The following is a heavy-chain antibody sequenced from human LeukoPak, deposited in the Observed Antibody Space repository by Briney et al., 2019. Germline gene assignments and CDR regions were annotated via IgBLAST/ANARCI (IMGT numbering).Heavy chain of an antibody. CDR2: IRYDGSNK. D-gene: IGHD4-23*01. J-gene: IGHJ4*02. Sequence: TGGSLRLSCAVSGFTVRTNYMSWVRQAPGKGLEWVAFIRYDGSNKYYADSVKGRFTISRDNSKNTLYLQMNSLRAEDTAVYYCAREGRGYGGNSYIKFDYWGQGTLVTVSS. V-gene: IGHV3-30*02. CDR3: AREGRGYGGNSYIKFDY. CDR1: GFTVRTNY.